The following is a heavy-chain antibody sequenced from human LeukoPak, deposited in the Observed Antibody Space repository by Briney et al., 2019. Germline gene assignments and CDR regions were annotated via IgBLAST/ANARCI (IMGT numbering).Heavy chain of an antibody. V-gene: IGHV4-59*01. CDR1: GGSISSYY. CDR2: IYYSGST. D-gene: IGHD3-22*01. CDR3: ARLIVMEDNWIDP. Sequence: MTSETLSLTCTVSGGSISSYYWSWIRQPPGKGLEWIGYIYYSGSTNYNPSLKSRVTISVDTSKNQFSLKLSSVTAADTAVYYCARLIVMEDNWIDPWGQGTLVTVSS. J-gene: IGHJ5*02.